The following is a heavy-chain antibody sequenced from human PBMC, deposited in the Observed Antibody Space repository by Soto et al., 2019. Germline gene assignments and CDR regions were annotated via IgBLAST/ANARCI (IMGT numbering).Heavy chain of an antibody. D-gene: IGHD3-22*01. J-gene: IGHJ4*02. CDR1: GYSFAGYW. Sequence: PGESLKISCKGSGYSFAGYWITWVRQKPGKGLEWMGRIDPSDSQTYYSPSFRGHVTISVTKSITTVFLQWSSLRASDTAMYYCARQIYDSDTGPNFQYYFDSWGQVTMVTVSS. CDR2: IDPSDSQT. V-gene: IGHV5-10-1*01. CDR3: ARQIYDSDTGPNFQYYFDS.